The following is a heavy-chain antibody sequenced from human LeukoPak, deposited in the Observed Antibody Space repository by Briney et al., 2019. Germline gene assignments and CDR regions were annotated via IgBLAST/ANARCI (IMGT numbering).Heavy chain of an antibody. J-gene: IGHJ4*02. CDR1: SGSIYNYY. CDR2: IYHTGST. D-gene: IGHD5-24*01. V-gene: IGHV4-4*07. Sequence: SETLSLTCTVSSGSIYNYYWSWIRQPAGKGLEWIGRIYHTGSTNYNPSLKSRVTMSLDTSKNQFSLKLTSVTAADTAVYYCARDGYNRGGKDYWGQGTLVTVSS. CDR3: ARDGYNRGGKDY.